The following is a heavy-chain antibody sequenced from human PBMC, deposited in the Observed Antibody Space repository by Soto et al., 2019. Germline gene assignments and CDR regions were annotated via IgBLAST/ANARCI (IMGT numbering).Heavy chain of an antibody. V-gene: IGHV4-39*01. J-gene: IGHJ3*02. CDR3: ARHQITIFGVVISAVANSDAFDI. CDR1: GGSISSSSYY. Sequence: PSETLSLTCTVSGGSISSSSYYWGWIRQPPGKGLEWIGSIYYSGSTYYNPSLKSRVTISVDTSKNQFSLKLSSVTAADTAVYHCARHQITIFGVVISAVANSDAFDIWGQGTMVTVSS. CDR2: IYYSGST. D-gene: IGHD3-3*01.